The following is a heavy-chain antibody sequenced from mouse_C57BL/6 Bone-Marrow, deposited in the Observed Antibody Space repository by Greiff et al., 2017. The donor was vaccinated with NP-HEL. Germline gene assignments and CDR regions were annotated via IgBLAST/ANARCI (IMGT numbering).Heavy chain of an antibody. CDR3: ARPSYYGSSYDAMDY. D-gene: IGHD1-1*01. J-gene: IGHJ4*01. CDR2: ISSGSSTI. V-gene: IGHV5-17*01. Sequence: EVQVVESGGGLVKPGGSLKLSCAASGFTFSDYGMHWVRQAPEKGLEWVAYISSGSSTIYYADTVKGRFTISRDNAKNTLFLQMTSLRSEDTAMYYCARPSYYGSSYDAMDYWGQGTSVTVSS. CDR1: GFTFSDYG.